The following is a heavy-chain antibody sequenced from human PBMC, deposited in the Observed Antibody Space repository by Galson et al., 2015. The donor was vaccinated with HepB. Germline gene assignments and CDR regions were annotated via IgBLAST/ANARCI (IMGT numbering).Heavy chain of an antibody. V-gene: IGHV3-11*06. CDR3: AGGRYSGSPASY. J-gene: IGHJ4*02. CDR2: ISSSSSYT. D-gene: IGHD1-26*01. CDR1: GFTFSDYY. Sequence: SLRLSCAASGFTFSDYYMSWIRQAPGKGLEWVPYISSSSSYTNYADSVKGRFTISRDNAKNSLYLQMNSLRAEDTAVYYCAGGRYSGSPASYWGQGTLVTVSS.